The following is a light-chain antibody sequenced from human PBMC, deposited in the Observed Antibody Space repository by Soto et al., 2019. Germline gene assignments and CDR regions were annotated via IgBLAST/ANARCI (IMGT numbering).Light chain of an antibody. CDR3: AACDDSLNAL. J-gene: IGLJ1*01. Sequence: QSVLTQPPSASGTPGQRITISCSGSSSNIGDNPVNWYQQLPGAAPKLLIYINDQRPSRVPDRFSCSKSGTSASLAISGLQPEDEADYYCAACDDSLNALFGSGTKVTV. CDR1: SSNIGDNP. CDR2: IND. V-gene: IGLV1-44*01.